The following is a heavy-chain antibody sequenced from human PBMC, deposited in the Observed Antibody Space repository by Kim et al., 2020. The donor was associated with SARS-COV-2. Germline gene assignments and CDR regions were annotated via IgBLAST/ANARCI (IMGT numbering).Heavy chain of an antibody. D-gene: IGHD6-13*01. Sequence: SVKGRFTISRDNAKNSLYLQMNSLRAEDTALYYCARRIAAAGTVPRGFDYWGQGTLVTVSS. CDR3: ARRIAAAGTVPRGFDY. V-gene: IGHV3-20*03. J-gene: IGHJ4*02.